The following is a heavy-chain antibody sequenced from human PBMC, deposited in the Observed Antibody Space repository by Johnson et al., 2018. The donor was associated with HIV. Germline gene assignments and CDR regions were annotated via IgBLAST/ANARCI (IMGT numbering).Heavy chain of an antibody. V-gene: IGHV3-30*18. J-gene: IGHJ3*01. CDR1: GFTFSSYG. Sequence: QVQLVESGGGLVQPGGSLRLSCAASGFTFSSYGMHWVRQAPGKGPEWVAVISFDGKLKKYADSVKGRFTISRENAKNSFYLQMNSLSAGDTAVYYCAKVILFFAAFDLWGQGTMVTVSS. CDR3: AKVILFFAAFDL. CDR2: ISFDGKLK. D-gene: IGHD3-3*01.